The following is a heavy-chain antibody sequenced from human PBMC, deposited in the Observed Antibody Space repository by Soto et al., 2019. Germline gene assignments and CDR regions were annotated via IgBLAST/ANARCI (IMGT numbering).Heavy chain of an antibody. V-gene: IGHV3-30-3*01. Sequence: QVQLVESGGGVVQPGRSLRLSCAASGFTFSSCAMHWVRQAPGKGLEWVALISYDGSNKYYADSVKGRFTISRDNSKNTLYLQMNSLRAEDTAVYYCARYKRDLRFLEWSYYFDYWGQGTLVTVS. CDR3: ARYKRDLRFLEWSYYFDY. CDR2: ISYDGSNK. D-gene: IGHD3-3*01. J-gene: IGHJ4*02. CDR1: GFTFSSCA.